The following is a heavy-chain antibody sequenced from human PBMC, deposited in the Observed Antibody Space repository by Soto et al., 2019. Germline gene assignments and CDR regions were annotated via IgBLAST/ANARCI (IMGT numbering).Heavy chain of an antibody. CDR3: ASYLWSGACAY. J-gene: IGHJ4*02. D-gene: IGHD3-10*01. Sequence: QVQLVESGGGLVKPGGSLRLSCAASGFTFSDYYMSWIRQAPGKGLEWVSYISSSSSYTNYADSVKGRFTISRDNAKNSLYLQMNSLRAEDTAVYYCASYLWSGACAYGGQGTLVTVSS. V-gene: IGHV3-11*05. CDR1: GFTFSDYY. CDR2: ISSSSSYT.